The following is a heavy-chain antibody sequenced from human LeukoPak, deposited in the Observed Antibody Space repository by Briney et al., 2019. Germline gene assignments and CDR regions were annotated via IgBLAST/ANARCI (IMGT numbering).Heavy chain of an antibody. J-gene: IGHJ4*02. V-gene: IGHV3-11*04. D-gene: IGHD6-13*01. CDR2: ISSSGSTI. CDR1: GFTFSDYY. Sequence: GGSLRLSCAASGFTFSDYYMSWIRQAPGKGLEWVSYISSSGSTIYYADSVKGRFTISRDNAKNTLYLQMNSLRAEDTAVYYCARVGSWSSPAFDYWGQGTLVTVSS. CDR3: ARVGSWSSPAFDY.